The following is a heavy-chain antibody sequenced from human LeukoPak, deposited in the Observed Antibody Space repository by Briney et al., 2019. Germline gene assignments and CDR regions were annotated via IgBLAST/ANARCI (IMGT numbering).Heavy chain of an antibody. CDR1: GFTFSSYS. Sequence: GGSLRLSCAASGFTFSSYSMNWVRQAPGKGLEWVSSISSSSSYIYYADSVKGRLTISRDNAKNPLYLQMNSLRAEDTAVYYCARDCTNGVCFRFDPWGQGTLVTVSS. D-gene: IGHD2-8*01. CDR3: ARDCTNGVCFRFDP. CDR2: ISSSSSYI. J-gene: IGHJ5*02. V-gene: IGHV3-21*01.